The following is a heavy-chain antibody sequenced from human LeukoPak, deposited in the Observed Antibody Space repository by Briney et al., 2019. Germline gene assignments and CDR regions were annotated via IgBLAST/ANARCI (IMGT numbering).Heavy chain of an antibody. D-gene: IGHD2-2*01. V-gene: IGHV3-23*01. CDR1: GFIYSRHW. CDR3: AKRYCTSTSCSFFDS. J-gene: IGHJ4*02. CDR2: ISASGDTT. Sequence: GGSLRLFCAVSGFIYSRHWMSWVRQAPGKGLEWVSIISASGDTTYYADSVRGRFTISRDNSENTLYLQMNSLRAEDTAVYYCAKRYCTSTSCSFFDSWGQGTLVTVSS.